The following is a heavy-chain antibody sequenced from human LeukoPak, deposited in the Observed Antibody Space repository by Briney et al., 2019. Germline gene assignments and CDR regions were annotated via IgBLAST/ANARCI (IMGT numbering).Heavy chain of an antibody. D-gene: IGHD1-26*01. Sequence: SETLSLTCTVSGYSINSGFYWGWIRQPPGKGLEWIGSIYHSGSTHYKSSLKSRVTISVDTSKNQFSLKLSSVTAADTAVYYCSGSYLYYYYYYMHVWGKGTTVTISS. CDR1: GYSINSGFY. CDR3: SGSYLYYYYYYMHV. V-gene: IGHV4-38-2*02. CDR2: IYHSGST. J-gene: IGHJ6*03.